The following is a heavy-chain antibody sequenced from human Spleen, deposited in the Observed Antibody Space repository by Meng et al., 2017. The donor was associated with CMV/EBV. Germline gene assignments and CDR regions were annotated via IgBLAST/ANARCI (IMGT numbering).Heavy chain of an antibody. CDR2: ISASGVSP. Sequence: GGSLRLSCAGSGFSFSSFAMSWVRQAPGKGLEWVSTISASGVSPYYADSVKGRFTISRDNSKNTLYLQMNSLRAEDTAVYYCAKGLGYCSSTSCPAFDYWGQGTLVTVSS. CDR1: GFSFSSFA. J-gene: IGHJ4*02. V-gene: IGHV3-23*01. CDR3: AKGLGYCSSTSCPAFDY. D-gene: IGHD2-2*01.